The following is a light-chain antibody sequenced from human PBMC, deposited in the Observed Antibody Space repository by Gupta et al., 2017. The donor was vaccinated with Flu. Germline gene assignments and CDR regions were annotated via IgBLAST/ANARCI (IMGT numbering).Light chain of an antibody. V-gene: IGKV1-5*03. CDR2: KAS. Sequence: PSTLAASVGDRVTITCRASQSISDWLAWYQQKPGKTPKLLIYKASTVHSGVPSRFSGSGSGTEFNLTINILHPDDFASYYCHQYDSYTRTFGQGTKVQIK. CDR3: HQYDSYTRT. CDR1: QSISDW. J-gene: IGKJ1*01.